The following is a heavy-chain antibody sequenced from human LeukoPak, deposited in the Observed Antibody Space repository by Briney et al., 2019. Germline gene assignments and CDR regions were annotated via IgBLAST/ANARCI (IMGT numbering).Heavy chain of an antibody. D-gene: IGHD1-26*01. CDR3: AKDRIVGAFNAEFAY. J-gene: IGHJ4*02. CDR1: GFTFSSYA. V-gene: IGHV3-23*01. Sequence: GGSLRLSCAASGFTFSSYAMSWVRQAPGKGLEWVSAISGSGGSTYYADSVKGRFTISRDNSKNTLFLQMNSLRDEDTAVYYCAKDRIVGAFNAEFAYWGQGTLVTVSS. CDR2: ISGSGGST.